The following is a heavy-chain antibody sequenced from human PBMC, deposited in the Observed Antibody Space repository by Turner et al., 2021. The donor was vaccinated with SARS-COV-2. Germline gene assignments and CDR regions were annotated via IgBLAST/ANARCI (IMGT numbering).Heavy chain of an antibody. V-gene: IGHV4-39*01. J-gene: IGHJ5*02. D-gene: IGHD6-19*01. CDR3: ARHWEVAAVADMARFDP. CDR2: IYYSGSN. CDR1: RHAISCSSYC. Sequence: QLQLQGSAPGVWKRSETLSLPCTAPRHAISCSSYCWGWIRQPPGQGQEWIGSIYYSGSNDYTPSLKNRVTIFANTSKNQFSLKLSSVSTADTAVYYLARHWEVAAVADMARFDPWGQGTLVTVSS.